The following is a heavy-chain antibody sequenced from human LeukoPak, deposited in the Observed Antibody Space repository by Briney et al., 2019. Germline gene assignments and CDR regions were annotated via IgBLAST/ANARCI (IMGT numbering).Heavy chain of an antibody. CDR1: GFTVSSNY. D-gene: IGHD6-13*01. Sequence: GGSLRLSCAASGFTVSSNYMSWVRQAPGKGLEWVSVIYSGGSTYYADSVKCRFTISRNNSKNTLYLQMNSLRAEDTAVYYCARSIIIAAAGTHWFDPWGQGTLVTVSS. CDR3: ARSIIIAAAGTHWFDP. CDR2: IYSGGST. V-gene: IGHV3-53*01. J-gene: IGHJ5*02.